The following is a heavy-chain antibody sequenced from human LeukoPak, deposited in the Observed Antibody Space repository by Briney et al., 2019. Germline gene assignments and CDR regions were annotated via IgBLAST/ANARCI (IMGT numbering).Heavy chain of an antibody. CDR2: ISYDGSNK. D-gene: IGHD6-13*01. V-gene: IGHV3-30-3*01. CDR3: ARSYSSSWYGDYFDY. Sequence: GGSLRLSCAASGFTFSSYAMSWVRQAPGKGLEWVAVISYDGSNKNYADSVRGRFTFSRDNSKNTLYLQMNSLRTEDTAVYYCARSYSSSWYGDYFDYWGQGTLVTVSS. CDR1: GFTFSSYA. J-gene: IGHJ4*02.